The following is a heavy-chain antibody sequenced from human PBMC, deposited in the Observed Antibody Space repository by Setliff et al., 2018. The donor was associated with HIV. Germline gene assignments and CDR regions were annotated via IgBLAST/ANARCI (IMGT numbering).Heavy chain of an antibody. Sequence: PSETLSLTCLVFGYSITNGNYWAWIPQSPGKRLEWIGSIYSTGHTYYNPSHKSRLTRSVDTAKNRFPLKLISVTAADTAVYYCARDRALRFAKSPSFNYFDVWGQGALVTVSS. CDR2: IYSTGHT. CDR1: GYSITNGNY. V-gene: IGHV4-38-2*02. CDR3: ARDRALRFAKSPSFNYFDV. D-gene: IGHD3-10*01. J-gene: IGHJ4*02.